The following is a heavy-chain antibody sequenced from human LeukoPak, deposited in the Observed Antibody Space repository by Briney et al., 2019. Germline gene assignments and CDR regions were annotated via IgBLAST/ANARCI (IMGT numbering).Heavy chain of an antibody. CDR1: GGSISSGSYY. J-gene: IGHJ4*02. D-gene: IGHD2-21*02. CDR3: ARGGYCGGDCYFYY. CDR2: IYTSGST. Sequence: SETLSLTCTVSGGSISSGSYYWSWIRQPAGKGLEWIGRIYTSGSTNYNPSLKSRVTISVDTSKNQFSLKLTSVTAADTAVYYCARGGYCGGDCYFYYWGQGTLVTVSS. V-gene: IGHV4-61*02.